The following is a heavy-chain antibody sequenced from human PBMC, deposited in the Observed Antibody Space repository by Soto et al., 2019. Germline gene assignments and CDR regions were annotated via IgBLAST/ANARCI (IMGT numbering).Heavy chain of an antibody. CDR2: ISYDGSNK. J-gene: IGHJ6*02. CDR3: AKVQEYGDYDYYYGMDV. V-gene: IGHV3-30*18. Sequence: QVQLVESGGGVVQPGRSLRLSCAASGFTFSSYGMHWVRQAPGKGLEWVAVISYDGSNKYYADSVKGRFTISRDNSKNTLYLHMYSLRAEDTAVYYCAKVQEYGDYDYYYGMDVWCQGTTVTVSS. CDR1: GFTFSSYG. D-gene: IGHD4-17*01.